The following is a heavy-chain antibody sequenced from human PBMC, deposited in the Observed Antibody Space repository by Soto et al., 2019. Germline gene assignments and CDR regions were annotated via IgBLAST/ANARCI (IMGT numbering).Heavy chain of an antibody. D-gene: IGHD2-21*02. CDR2: ISGSGGST. J-gene: IGHJ3*02. V-gene: IGHV3-23*01. Sequence: GGSLRLSCAASGFTFSSYAMSWVRQAPGKGLEWVSAISGSGGSTYYADSVKGRFTISRDNSKNTLYLQMNSLRAEDTAVYYCAKDEGLYGGNSPTVVNDAFDIWGQGTMVTVSS. CDR3: AKDEGLYGGNSPTVVNDAFDI. CDR1: GFTFSSYA.